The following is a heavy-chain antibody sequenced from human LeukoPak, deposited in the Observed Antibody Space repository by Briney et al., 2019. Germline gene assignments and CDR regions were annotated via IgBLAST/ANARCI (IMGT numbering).Heavy chain of an antibody. Sequence: PSETLSLTCAVSDYYISSAYYWGWIRQPPGKGLEWIASIYHSGSTDYNPSLKSRVTISVDTSKNQFSLKLRSVTAADTAVYYCARDQAYCGGDCYFDFWGQGTLVTVSS. D-gene: IGHD2-21*02. CDR1: DYYISSAYY. J-gene: IGHJ4*02. CDR3: ARDQAYCGGDCYFDF. CDR2: IYHSGST. V-gene: IGHV4-38-2*02.